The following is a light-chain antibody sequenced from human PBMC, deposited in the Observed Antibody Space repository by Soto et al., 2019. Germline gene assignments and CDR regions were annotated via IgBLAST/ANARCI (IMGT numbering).Light chain of an antibody. Sequence: QAVVTQEPSLTVSPRGTVTLPCGSSTGAVLGTHYPYWFQQKPGQVPRPLIYDMTNKYSWTPARFSGYLLGAKAALTLSGAQPDDEAEYFCLLAYGETRLFGGGTKRTVL. CDR1: TGAVLGTHY. CDR2: DMT. J-gene: IGLJ3*02. V-gene: IGLV7-46*01. CDR3: LLAYGETRL.